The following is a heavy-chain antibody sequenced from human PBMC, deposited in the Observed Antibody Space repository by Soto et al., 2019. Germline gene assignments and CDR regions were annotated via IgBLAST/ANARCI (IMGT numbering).Heavy chain of an antibody. V-gene: IGHV3-23*01. CDR3: AKQLVRAFDI. CDR1: GFNFAGYA. J-gene: IGHJ3*02. Sequence: EVQLLESGGGLLQPGGSLRLSCAASGFNFAGYAMSWVRQAPGKGLEWVSSITGDGVSTFYGDSVTGRFTVSRDNSKNTLYLQMSGLRAEDTAKYFCAKQLVRAFDIWGQGTMVTVSS. CDR2: ITGDGVST. D-gene: IGHD6-6*01.